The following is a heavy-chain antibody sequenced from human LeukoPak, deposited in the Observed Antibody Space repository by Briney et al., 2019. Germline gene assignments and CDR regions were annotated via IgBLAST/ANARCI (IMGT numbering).Heavy chain of an antibody. J-gene: IGHJ4*02. CDR1: GGSISSYY. V-gene: IGHV4-59*01. CDR3: ARTYSGYFDY. CDR2: IYYSGST. Sequence: SETLSLTCTVSGGSISSYYWSWIRQPPGKGLEWIGYIYYSGSTNYNPSLKSRVTISVDTSKNQFFLKLSSVTAADTAVYYCARTYSGYFDYWGQGTLVTVSS. D-gene: IGHD5-12*01.